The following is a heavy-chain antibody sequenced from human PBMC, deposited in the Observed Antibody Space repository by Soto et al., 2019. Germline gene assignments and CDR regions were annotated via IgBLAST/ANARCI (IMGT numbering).Heavy chain of an antibody. J-gene: IGHJ4*02. V-gene: IGHV3-72*01. CDR1: GLTFTDHY. D-gene: IGHD6-13*01. CDR3: VRALKAGSWTHFDY. CDR2: SRNKANRYTT. Sequence: EVRLVESGGGLVQPGGSLRLSCAVSGLTFTDHYIDWVRQAPGKGLEWVGRSRNKANRYTTEYVASVKGRFTLSRDDSVNSVYLQMDSLKTEDTAVYYCVRALKAGSWTHFDYWGQGTLVTVSS.